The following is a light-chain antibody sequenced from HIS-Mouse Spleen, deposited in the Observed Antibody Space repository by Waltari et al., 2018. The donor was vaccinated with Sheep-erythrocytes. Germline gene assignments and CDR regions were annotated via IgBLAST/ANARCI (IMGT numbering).Light chain of an antibody. CDR3: CSYAGSSTPWV. J-gene: IGLJ3*02. V-gene: IGLV2-23*01. CDR2: EGS. CDR1: SSDCGGSNL. Sequence: QSALTQPASVSGSPGQSITILCTGTSSDCGGSNLVSLYQQHPGKAPKLMIYEGSKRPSGVSNRFSGSKSGNTASLTISGLQAEDEADYYCCSYAGSSTPWVFGGGTKLTVL.